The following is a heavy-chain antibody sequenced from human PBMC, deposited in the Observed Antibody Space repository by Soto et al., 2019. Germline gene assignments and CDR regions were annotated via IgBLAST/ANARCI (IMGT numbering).Heavy chain of an antibody. J-gene: IGHJ4*02. CDR3: ARLPDIVATILGVFDY. V-gene: IGHV5-51*01. Sequence: EVQLVQSGAEVKKPGESLKISCKGSGYSFTSYWIGWVRQMPGKGLEWMGIIYPGDSDTRYSPSFQGQVTISADKSISTAYLQWSSLKASDTAMYYCARLPDIVATILGVFDYWGQGTLVTVSS. CDR1: GYSFTSYW. CDR2: IYPGDSDT. D-gene: IGHD5-12*01.